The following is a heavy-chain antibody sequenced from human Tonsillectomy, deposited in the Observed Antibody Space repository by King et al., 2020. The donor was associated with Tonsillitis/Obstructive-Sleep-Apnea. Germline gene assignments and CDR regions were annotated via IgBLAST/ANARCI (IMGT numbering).Heavy chain of an antibody. D-gene: IGHD1-26*01. CDR1: GFTFSDYY. V-gene: IGHV3-11*05. J-gene: IGHJ5*02. CDR2: ISSSSSYT. CDR3: AGGIGVVGGWFDP. Sequence: VQLVESGGGLVKPGGSLRLSCAASGFTFSDYYMNWIRQAPGKGLEWVSYISSSSSYTNYADSVKGRFTISRDNAKNSLYLQMNSLRAEDTAVYYCAGGIGVVGGWFDPWGQGTLVTVSS.